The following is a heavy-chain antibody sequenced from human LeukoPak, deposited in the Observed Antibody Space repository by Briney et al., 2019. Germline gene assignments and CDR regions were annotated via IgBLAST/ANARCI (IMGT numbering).Heavy chain of an antibody. Sequence: GGSLSPSCAASGFTFSTYAMTWVRQAPGKGLEWVSGISGSGIGTFYADSVKGRFTISRDNSKNTLYLQMNSLRAEDTAVYYCAKDGGQWLGAKFDYWGQGTLVTVSS. V-gene: IGHV3-23*01. J-gene: IGHJ4*02. CDR1: GFTFSTYA. CDR3: AKDGGQWLGAKFDY. D-gene: IGHD6-19*01. CDR2: ISGSGIGT.